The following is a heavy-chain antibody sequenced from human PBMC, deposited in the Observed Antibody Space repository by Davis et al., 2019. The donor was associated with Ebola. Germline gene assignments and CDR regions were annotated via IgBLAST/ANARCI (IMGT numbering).Heavy chain of an antibody. Sequence: SETLSLTCAVYGGSFSGYYWSWIRQPPGKGLEWIGEIYHSGSTNYNPSLKSRVTISVDKSKNQFSLKLSSVTAADTAVYYCARARGIAVAGTGGYYFDYWGQGTLVTVSS. V-gene: IGHV4-34*01. CDR2: IYHSGST. D-gene: IGHD6-19*01. CDR1: GGSFSGYY. CDR3: ARARGIAVAGTGGYYFDY. J-gene: IGHJ4*02.